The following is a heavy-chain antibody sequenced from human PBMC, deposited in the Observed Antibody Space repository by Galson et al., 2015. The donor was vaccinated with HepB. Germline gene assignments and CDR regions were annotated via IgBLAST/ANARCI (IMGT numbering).Heavy chain of an antibody. CDR3: AKDVSTSPYYYYYALDV. CDR1: AFTFDGYT. CDR2: ITWNGGNT. Sequence: SLRLSCAVSAFTFDGYTMHWVRQPPGKGLEWVSLITWNGGNTFYADSVKGRFTISRDNSKNFLYLQINSLRTEDTALYYCAKDVSTSPYYYYYALDVWGQGTKVTVSS. V-gene: IGHV3-43*01. J-gene: IGHJ6*02. D-gene: IGHD2-2*01.